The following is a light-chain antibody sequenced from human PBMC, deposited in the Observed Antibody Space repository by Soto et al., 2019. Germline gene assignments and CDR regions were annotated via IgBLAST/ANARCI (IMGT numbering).Light chain of an antibody. CDR2: GVS. CDR3: HHYHYAVWT. CDR1: QSVSSIN. J-gene: IGKJ1*01. V-gene: IGKV3-20*01. Sequence: EIVLTQSPGTLSLSPGERATLSCRASQSVSSINLAWYQQKPGQAPRLLIYGVSSRATDIPDRFSGSGSGTDFTLTISRLEPEDFAVYYCHHYHYAVWTFGHGTQVEV.